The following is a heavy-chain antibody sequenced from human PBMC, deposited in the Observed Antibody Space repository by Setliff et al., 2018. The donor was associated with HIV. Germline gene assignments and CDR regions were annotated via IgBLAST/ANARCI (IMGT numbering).Heavy chain of an antibody. Sequence: ASVKVSCKASGYTFSRYGISWVRQAPGQGLEWMGWIGVTNDNTNYAQSLQGRVTMTTDTSTSTAYMELRSLRSDDTAVYYCARDNPYFDPWGQGTLVTVSS. CDR2: IGVTNDNT. D-gene: IGHD3-16*01. CDR1: GYTFSRYG. V-gene: IGHV1-18*01. CDR3: ARDNPYFDP. J-gene: IGHJ5*02.